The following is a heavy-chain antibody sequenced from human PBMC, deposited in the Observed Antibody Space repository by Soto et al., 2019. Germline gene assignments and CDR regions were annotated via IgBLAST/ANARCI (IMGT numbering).Heavy chain of an antibody. CDR1: GFTFSSYA. V-gene: IGHV3-48*02. CDR3: ARDRGSHGNSGYPFFDS. Sequence: EEQLVDAGGGLVQPGGSLRLTCAATGFTFSSYAMNWVRQAPGRGLDWIAYFSGDDGTTYYADSEQGRFTISRDTDTNSLYLHMNSLRDDDTDVYYCARDRGSHGNSGYPFFDSWGQGTLVTVSS. CDR2: FSGDDGTT. D-gene: IGHD5-18*01. J-gene: IGHJ4*02.